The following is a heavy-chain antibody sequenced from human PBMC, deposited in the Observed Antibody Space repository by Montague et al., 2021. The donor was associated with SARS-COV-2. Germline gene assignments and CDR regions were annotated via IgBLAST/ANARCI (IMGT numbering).Heavy chain of an antibody. J-gene: IGHJ6*03. CDR3: ARAPYCSGGSCYYYYYYMDV. CDR2: ISSSGSTI. Sequence: SLRLSCAASGFTFSSYEMNWVRQAPGKGLEWVSYISSSGSTIYYADSVKGRFTISRDNAKNSLYLQMNSLRAEDTAVYYCARAPYCSGGSCYYYYYYMDVWGKGTTVTVSS. D-gene: IGHD2-15*01. V-gene: IGHV3-48*03. CDR1: GFTFSSYE.